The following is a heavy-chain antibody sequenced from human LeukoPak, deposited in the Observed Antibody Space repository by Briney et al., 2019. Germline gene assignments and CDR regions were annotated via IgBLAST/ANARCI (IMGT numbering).Heavy chain of an antibody. CDR2: IKQDGSEK. CDR3: AELGITMIGGV. CDR1: GFTVSSYW. J-gene: IGHJ6*04. D-gene: IGHD3-10*02. Sequence: GGSLRLSCGVSGFTVSSYWMSWVRQAPGKGLEWVATIKQDGSEKYYMDSVKGRFTISRDNAKNSLYLQMNSLRAEDTAVYYCAELGITMIGGVWGKGTTVTISS. V-gene: IGHV3-7*01.